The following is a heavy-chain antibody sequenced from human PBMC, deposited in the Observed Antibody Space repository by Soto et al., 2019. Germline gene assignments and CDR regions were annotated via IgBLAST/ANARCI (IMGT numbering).Heavy chain of an antibody. CDR1: GFTFSSYA. CDR3: ASIVTMIVVVTPGAFAI. Sequence: PGGSLRLSCAASGFTFSSYAMHWVRQAPGKGLEWVAVISYDGSNKYYADSVKGRFTISRDNSKNTLYLQMNSLRAEDTAVYYCASIVTMIVVVTPGAFAIWGQGTMVTVSS. CDR2: ISYDGSNK. V-gene: IGHV3-30-3*01. D-gene: IGHD3-22*01. J-gene: IGHJ3*02.